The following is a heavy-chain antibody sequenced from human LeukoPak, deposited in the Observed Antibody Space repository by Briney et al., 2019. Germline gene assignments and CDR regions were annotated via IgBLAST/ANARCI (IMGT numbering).Heavy chain of an antibody. Sequence: RGSLRLSCAASGFTFSSYSMNWVRQAPGKGLEWVSAISGSGSSTYYADSVKGRFTISRDNSKNTLYLQMNSLRAEDTAVYYCAKDKGWGYSAYDCYGMDVWGQGTTVTVSS. J-gene: IGHJ6*02. CDR2: ISGSGSST. CDR1: GFTFSSYS. CDR3: AKDKGWGYSAYDCYGMDV. V-gene: IGHV3-23*01. D-gene: IGHD1-26*01.